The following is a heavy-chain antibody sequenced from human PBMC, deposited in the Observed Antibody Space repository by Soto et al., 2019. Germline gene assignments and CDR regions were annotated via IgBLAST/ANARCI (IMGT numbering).Heavy chain of an antibody. V-gene: IGHV1-69*13. D-gene: IGHD5-12*01. CDR3: ARVSSGYSGYDTQNYFDY. J-gene: IGHJ4*02. CDR2: IIPIFGTA. Sequence: SVKVSCKASGGTFSSYAISWVRQAPGQGLEWMGGIIPIFGTANYAQKFQGRVTITADESTSTAYMELSSLRSEDTAVYYCARVSSGYSGYDTQNYFDYWGQGTLVTVSS. CDR1: GGTFSSYA.